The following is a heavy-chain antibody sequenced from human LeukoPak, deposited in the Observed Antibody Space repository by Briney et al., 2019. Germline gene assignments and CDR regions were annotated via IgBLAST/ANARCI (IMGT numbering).Heavy chain of an antibody. V-gene: IGHV3-74*01. CDR2: INSDGSST. CDR3: ARALRKGYCGSTSCPNADY. J-gene: IGHJ4*02. Sequence: PGGSLRLSCAASGFTFSSYWMHWVRQAPGKGLVWVSRINSDGSSTSYADSVKGRFTISRDNAKNTLYLQMYSLRAEDTAVYYCARALRKGYCGSTSCPNADYWGQGTLVTVSS. D-gene: IGHD2-2*01. CDR1: GFTFSSYW.